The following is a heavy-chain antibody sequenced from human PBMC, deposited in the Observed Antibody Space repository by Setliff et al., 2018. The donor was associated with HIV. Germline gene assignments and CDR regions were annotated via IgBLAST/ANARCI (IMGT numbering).Heavy chain of an antibody. CDR1: GYTFTSYG. J-gene: IGHJ3*02. D-gene: IGHD1-1*01. CDR2: INIRSGNT. V-gene: IGHV1-8*02. CDR3: ARKGTGDAFDI. Sequence: GASVKVSCKASGYTFTSYGISWVRQAPGQGLEWMGWINIRSGNTNYAQKFQGRVTMTRNTSISTAYMELSSLRSEDTAIYYCARKGTGDAFDIWGQGTMVTVSS.